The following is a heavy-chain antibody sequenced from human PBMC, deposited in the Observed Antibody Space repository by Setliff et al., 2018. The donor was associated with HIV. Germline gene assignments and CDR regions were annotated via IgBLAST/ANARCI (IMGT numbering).Heavy chain of an antibody. J-gene: IGHJ4*02. V-gene: IGHV4-39*07. CDR2: IYYSGST. CDR1: GDSISSSGYY. Sequence: SETLSLTCTVSGDSISSSGYYWGWVRQPPGKGLEWIGTIYYSGSTKYNPSLKSRVTISADTSKNQFSLNLSSVTAAETAVYYCARVGYHGSGRYSFDYWGQGTLVTVSS. D-gene: IGHD3-10*01. CDR3: ARVGYHGSGRYSFDY.